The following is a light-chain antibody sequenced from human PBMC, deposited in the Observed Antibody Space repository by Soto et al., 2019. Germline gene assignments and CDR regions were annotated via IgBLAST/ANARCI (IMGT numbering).Light chain of an antibody. J-gene: IGLJ7*01. CDR1: ESTIGRNY. CDR3: VAWDDIVGGGV. CDR2: RND. Sequence: QAVVTQPPTTSGTPGQRVTISCSGSESTIGRNYVYWYQQVPGTAPKLVIYRNDQRPSGVPDRFSGSKSGTSASLASSGLGSEDEAEYYCVAWDDIVGGGVFGGGTQLTVL. V-gene: IGLV1-47*01.